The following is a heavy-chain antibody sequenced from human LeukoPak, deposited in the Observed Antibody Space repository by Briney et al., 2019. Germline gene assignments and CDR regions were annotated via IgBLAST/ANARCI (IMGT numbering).Heavy chain of an antibody. J-gene: IGHJ3*02. CDR3: AKDPLAAAGYHDAFDI. D-gene: IGHD6-13*01. CDR2: ISGSGGST. Sequence: GGSLRLSCAASGFTFSSYAMSWVRQAPGKGLEWVSAISGSGGSTYYADSVKGRFTISRDNSKNTLYLQMNSLRAEDTAVYYCAKDPLAAAGYHDAFDIWGQGTMVTVSS. V-gene: IGHV3-23*01. CDR1: GFTFSSYA.